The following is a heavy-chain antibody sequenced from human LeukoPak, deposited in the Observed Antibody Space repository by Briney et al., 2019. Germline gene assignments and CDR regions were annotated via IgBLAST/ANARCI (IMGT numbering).Heavy chain of an antibody. D-gene: IGHD2-2*01. CDR3: AREYKIGGYCSSTSCPNAFDI. J-gene: IGHJ3*02. CDR2: IYSGGST. CDR1: GFTVSSNY. Sequence: GGSLRLSCAASGFTVSSNYMSWVRQAPGKGLEWVSGIYSGGSTYYADSVKGRFTISRDNSKNTLYLQMNSLRAEDTAVYYCAREYKIGGYCSSTSCPNAFDIWGQGTMVTVSS. V-gene: IGHV3-53*01.